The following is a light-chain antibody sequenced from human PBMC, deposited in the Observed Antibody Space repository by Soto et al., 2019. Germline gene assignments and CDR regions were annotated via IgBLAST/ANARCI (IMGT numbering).Light chain of an antibody. V-gene: IGLV4-69*02. CDR3: QTWGSGFSV. J-gene: IGLJ2*01. Sequence: QYVLTQSPSASASLGASVKLTCTLSSTNSTYAIAWHQQQPEKGPRYLMKLNSDGSHSKGDGIPDRFSGSSSGAERYLTISSLQSEDEADYYCQTWGSGFSVFGGGTKLTVL. CDR2: LNSDGSH. CDR1: STNSTYA.